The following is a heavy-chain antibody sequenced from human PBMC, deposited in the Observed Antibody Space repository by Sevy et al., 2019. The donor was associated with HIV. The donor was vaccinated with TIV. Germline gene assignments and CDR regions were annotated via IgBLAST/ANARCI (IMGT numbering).Heavy chain of an antibody. D-gene: IGHD2-15*01. V-gene: IGHV4-34*01. CDR2: INHSGGT. Sequence: SETLSLTCAVYGGSFSGYYWSWIRQPPGKGLEWIGEINHSGGTNYNPSLKSRVTISVDTYKNQFSLKLNSVTTADTAVYDCARHCTGSSCSHAFNIWGQGTMVTVSS. CDR1: GGSFSGYY. J-gene: IGHJ3*02. CDR3: ARHCTGSSCSHAFNI.